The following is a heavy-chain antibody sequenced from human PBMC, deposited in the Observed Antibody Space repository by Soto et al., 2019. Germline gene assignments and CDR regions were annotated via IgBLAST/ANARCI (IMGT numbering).Heavy chain of an antibody. Sequence: GASVKVSCKASGFTFTSSAVQWVRQARGQRLEWIGWIVVGSGNTNYAQKFQERVTITRDMSTSTAYMELSSLRSEDTAVYYCAAPNWNEYYYYGMDAWGQGTTVTVSS. J-gene: IGHJ6*02. CDR3: AAPNWNEYYYYGMDA. D-gene: IGHD1-20*01. CDR1: GFTFTSSA. V-gene: IGHV1-58*01. CDR2: IVVGSGNT.